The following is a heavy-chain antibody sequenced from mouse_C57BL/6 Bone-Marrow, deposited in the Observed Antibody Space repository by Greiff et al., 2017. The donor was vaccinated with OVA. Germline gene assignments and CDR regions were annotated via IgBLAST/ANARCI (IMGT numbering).Heavy chain of an antibody. J-gene: IGHJ2*01. D-gene: IGHD2-12*01. Sequence: QVQLQQPGAELVKPGASVKLSCKASGYTFTSYWMHWVKQRPGPGLEWIGMIHPNSGSTNYNEKLKSKATLTVDKASSTAYMQLSSLTSEDSAVYYCARETIVYFGCWGQGTTLTVSS. CDR2: IHPNSGST. CDR3: ARETIVYFGC. V-gene: IGHV1-64*01. CDR1: GYTFTSYW.